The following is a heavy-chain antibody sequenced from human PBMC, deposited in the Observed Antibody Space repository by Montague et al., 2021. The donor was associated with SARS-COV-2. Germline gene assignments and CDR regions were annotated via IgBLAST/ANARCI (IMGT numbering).Heavy chain of an antibody. J-gene: IGHJ4*02. D-gene: IGHD3-9*01. Sequence: VKPTQTLTLTCTFSGFSLTTTGMCVSWIRQPPGKALEWLAIIDWDDDKYYSTSLKTRLTISKDTSKNQVVLTMTNMDPVDTATYYCVGIQYDILTGYTDPHFDYWGQGTLVTVSS. CDR2: IDWDDDK. V-gene: IGHV2-70*13. CDR3: VGIQYDILTGYTDPHFDY. CDR1: GFSLTTTGMC.